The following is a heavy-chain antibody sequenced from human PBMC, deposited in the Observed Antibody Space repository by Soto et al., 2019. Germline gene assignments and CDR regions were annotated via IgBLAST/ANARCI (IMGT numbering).Heavy chain of an antibody. CDR2: IYYRGST. J-gene: IGHJ4*02. V-gene: IGHV4-59*12. CDR1: GGSSISYY. Sequence: SETLSLTCTVSGGSSISYYWSWIRQPPGKGLEWIGYIYYRGSTYYNQSLKSRVTISVDTSMNQFSLTLTSVTAADTAVYYCARDPARGGGSYLGYFDYWGQGTPLTVSS. CDR3: ARDPARGGGSYLGYFDY. D-gene: IGHD1-26*01.